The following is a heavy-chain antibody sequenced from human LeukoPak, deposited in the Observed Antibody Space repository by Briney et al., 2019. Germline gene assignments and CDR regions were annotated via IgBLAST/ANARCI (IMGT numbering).Heavy chain of an antibody. CDR3: VGCSSTSCYDY. V-gene: IGHV3-64D*06. Sequence: GGSLRLSCSASGFTFSSYAMHWVRQAPGKGLEYVSAISSNGGSTYYADSVKGRFTISRDNSKNTPYLQMSSLRAEDTAVYYCVGCSSTSCYDYWGQGTLVTVSS. D-gene: IGHD2-2*01. J-gene: IGHJ4*02. CDR2: ISSNGGST. CDR1: GFTFSSYA.